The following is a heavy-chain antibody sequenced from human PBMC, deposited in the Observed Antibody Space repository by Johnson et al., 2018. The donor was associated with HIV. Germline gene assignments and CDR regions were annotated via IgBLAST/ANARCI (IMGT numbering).Heavy chain of an antibody. CDR2: IRYDGSNK. CDR3: ARSDYDSSGYYAFDI. V-gene: IGHV3-33*08. J-gene: IGHJ3*02. CDR1: GFTFSSYG. D-gene: IGHD3-22*01. Sequence: QMLLVESGGGVVQPGRSLRLSCAASGFTFSSYGMHWVRQAPGKGLEWVAFIRYDGSNKYYADSVKGRFTVSRDNSKNTLYLQINSLRPEDTAVYYCARSDYDSSGYYAFDIWGQGTVVTVSS.